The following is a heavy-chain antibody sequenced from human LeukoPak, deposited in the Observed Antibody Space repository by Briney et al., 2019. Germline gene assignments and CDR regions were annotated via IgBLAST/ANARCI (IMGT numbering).Heavy chain of an antibody. CDR3: ARVGGTYYYDSSGSIDY. D-gene: IGHD3-22*01. CDR1: GGSISSGDYY. Sequence: SQTLFLTCTVSGGSISSGDYYWSWIRQPPGKGLEWIGYIYYSGSTYYNPSLKSRVTISVDTSKNQFSLKLSSVTAADTAVYYCARVGGTYYYDSSGSIDYWGQGTLVTVSS. CDR2: IYYSGST. V-gene: IGHV4-30-4*01. J-gene: IGHJ4*02.